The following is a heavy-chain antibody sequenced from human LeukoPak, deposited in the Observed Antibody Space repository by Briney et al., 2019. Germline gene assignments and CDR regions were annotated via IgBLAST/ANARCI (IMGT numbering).Heavy chain of an antibody. D-gene: IGHD4-23*01. CDR1: GGSISSSAFY. J-gene: IGHJ4*02. V-gene: IGHV4-31*03. CDR2: IYYSGTT. CDR3: ARGPGTAVINFDY. Sequence: PSETLSLTCTVSGGSISSSAFYWSWIRQHPGKGLEWIGYIYYSGTTYYNPSLKSRVTISVDTSKTQFSLKLTSVTAADTAVYYCARGPGTAVINFDYWGQGTLVTVSS.